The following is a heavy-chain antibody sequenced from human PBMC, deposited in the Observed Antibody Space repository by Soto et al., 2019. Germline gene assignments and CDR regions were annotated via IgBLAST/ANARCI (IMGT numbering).Heavy chain of an antibody. J-gene: IGHJ4*02. CDR3: ARGLISSRPEFDY. D-gene: IGHD6-13*01. CDR2: INHSGST. Sequence: SETLSLTCAVYGGSFSGYYWSWIRQPPGKGLEWIGEINHSGSTNYNPSLKSRVTISVDTSKNQFSLKLSSVTAADTAVYYCARGLISSRPEFDYWGEGTRVTVS. V-gene: IGHV4-34*01. CDR1: GGSFSGYY.